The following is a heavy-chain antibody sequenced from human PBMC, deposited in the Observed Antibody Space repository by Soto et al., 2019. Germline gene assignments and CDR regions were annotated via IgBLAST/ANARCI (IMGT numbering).Heavy chain of an antibody. CDR1: GGSITSGGYY. J-gene: IGHJ4*02. Sequence: PSETLSLTCTVSGGSITSGGYYWSWIRQRPGKGLEWIGCVYHSGTAYSNPSLEGRVSLSVDTSKNQFSLQLNSVTSEDTAVYYCARTTTFDYWGQGTLVTVSS. CDR3: ARTTTFDY. V-gene: IGHV4-31*03. D-gene: IGHD1-1*01. CDR2: VYHSGTA.